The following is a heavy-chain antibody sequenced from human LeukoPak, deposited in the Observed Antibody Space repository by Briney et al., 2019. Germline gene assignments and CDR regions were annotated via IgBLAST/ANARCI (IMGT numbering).Heavy chain of an antibody. J-gene: IGHJ3*02. Sequence: GGSLRLSCAASGFTFSTYGMHWVRQAPGKGLEGVAFIQYDGDFKYYADSVKGRFTIPRDNSKNTLYLQMNSLRAEDTAVYYCARDADLGTTITGAFDIWGQGTMVTVSS. CDR2: IQYDGDFK. D-gene: IGHD5-24*01. CDR1: GFTFSTYG. V-gene: IGHV3-30*02. CDR3: ARDADLGTTITGAFDI.